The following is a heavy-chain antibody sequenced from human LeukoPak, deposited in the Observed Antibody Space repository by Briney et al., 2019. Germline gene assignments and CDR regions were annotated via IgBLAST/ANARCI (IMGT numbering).Heavy chain of an antibody. CDR2: IYTNGRP. CDR3: AREPPGN. D-gene: IGHD3-10*01. V-gene: IGHV4-61*02. J-gene: IGHJ4*02. CDR1: GGSISSGNYY. Sequence: SGTLSLTCTVSGGSISSGNYYWSWIRQPAGKGLEWIGRIYTNGRPSYNPSLKSRVTISLDTSKNHVSLNLSSVAAADTAVYYCAREPPGNWGQGTLVTVSS.